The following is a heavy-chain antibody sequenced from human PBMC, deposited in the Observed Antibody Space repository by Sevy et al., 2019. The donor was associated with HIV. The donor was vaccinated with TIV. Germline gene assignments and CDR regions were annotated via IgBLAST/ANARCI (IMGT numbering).Heavy chain of an antibody. V-gene: IGHV3-30*01. D-gene: IGHD2-21*02. J-gene: IGHJ4*02. CDR2: ISHDERYK. CDR3: ARRVACGGDCYYLDS. CDR1: GFSFSDYD. Sequence: GGSLRLSCAASGFSFSDYDMHWVRQAPGKGLDWVAVISHDERYKNYAESVKVRFTISRDNFKNTLFLQMDSLRPEDTAVYFCARRVACGGDCYYLDSWGQGALVTVSS.